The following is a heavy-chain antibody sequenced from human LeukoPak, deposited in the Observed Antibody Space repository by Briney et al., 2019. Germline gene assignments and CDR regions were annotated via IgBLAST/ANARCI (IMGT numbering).Heavy chain of an antibody. V-gene: IGHV3-30-3*01. CDR1: GFTFSSYA. J-gene: IGHJ4*02. CDR2: ISYDGSNK. D-gene: IGHD2-21*02. Sequence: GGSLRLSRAASGFTFSSYAMHWVRQAPGKGLEWVAVISYDGSNKYYADSVKGRFTISRDNSKNTLYLQMNSLRAEDTAVYYCARDDRVTALFDYWGQGTLVTVSS. CDR3: ARDDRVTALFDY.